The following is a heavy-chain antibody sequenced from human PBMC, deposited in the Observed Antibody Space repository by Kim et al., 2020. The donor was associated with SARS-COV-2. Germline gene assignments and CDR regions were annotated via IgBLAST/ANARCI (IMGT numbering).Heavy chain of an antibody. CDR2: ISYDGSNK. CDR3: ASRYDYVWGSYRYPIDY. J-gene: IGHJ4*02. CDR1: GFTFSSYG. Sequence: GGSLRLSCAASGFTFSSYGMHWVRQAPGKGLEWVAVISYDGSNKYYADSVKGRFTISRDNSKNTLYLQMNSLRAEDTAVYYCASRYDYVWGSYRYPIDYWGQGTLVTVSS. V-gene: IGHV3-30*03. D-gene: IGHD3-16*02.